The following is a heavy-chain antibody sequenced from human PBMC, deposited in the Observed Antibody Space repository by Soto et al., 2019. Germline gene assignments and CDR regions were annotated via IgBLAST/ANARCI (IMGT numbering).Heavy chain of an antibody. CDR1: GFTFTTFG. Sequence: QVQLVESGGGVVQPGRSLRLSCAASGFTFTTFGIHWVRQAPGKGLECVAVITYDGSKKYSDSVKGRFTISRDTSERVFYLQMNSLRTDDTAVYYCAKGPENWDDSNWYDPWGQGTLVTVSS. V-gene: IGHV3-30*18. J-gene: IGHJ5*02. CDR3: AKGPENWDDSNWYDP. D-gene: IGHD3-16*01. CDR2: ITYDGSKK.